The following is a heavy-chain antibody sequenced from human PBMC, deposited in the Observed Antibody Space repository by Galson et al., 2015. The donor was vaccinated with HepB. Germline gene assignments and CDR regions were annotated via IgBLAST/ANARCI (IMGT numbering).Heavy chain of an antibody. Sequence: SLRLSCAASGFTFSSYSMNWVRQAPGKGLEWVSSISSSSSYLYYADSVKGRFTISRDNAKNSLYLQMNNLRAEDTAVYYCARFWPEVTTYYYYGMDVWGQGTTVTVSS. CDR2: ISSSSSYL. D-gene: IGHD4-11*01. CDR3: ARFWPEVTTYYYYGMDV. V-gene: IGHV3-21*01. CDR1: GFTFSSYS. J-gene: IGHJ6*02.